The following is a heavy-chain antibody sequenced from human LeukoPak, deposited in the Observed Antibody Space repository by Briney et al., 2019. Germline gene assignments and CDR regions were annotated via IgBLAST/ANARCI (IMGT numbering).Heavy chain of an antibody. V-gene: IGHV1-8*01. J-gene: IGHJ6*03. CDR2: MNSNSGNT. D-gene: IGHD3-22*01. CDR3: ARRQGEYYYDSSGYYPYYYYMDV. CDR1: GYTFTSYD. Sequence: ASVTVSCKASGYTFTSYDINWVRQATGQGLEWMGCMNSNSGNTGYAQKFQGRVTMTRNTSISTAYMELSSLRSEDTAVYYCARRQGEYYYDSSGYYPYYYYMDVWGKGTTVTVSS.